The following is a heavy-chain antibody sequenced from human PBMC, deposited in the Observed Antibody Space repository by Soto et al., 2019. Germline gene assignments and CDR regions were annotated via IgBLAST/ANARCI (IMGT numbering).Heavy chain of an antibody. Sequence: GASVKVSCKASGYTFTSYAMHWVRQAPGQRLEWMGWINAGNGNTKYSQKFQGRVTITRDTSASTAYMELSSLRSEDTAVYYCAIVTVTTYSYGMDVWGQGTTVTVSS. CDR3: AIVTVTTYSYGMDV. CDR1: GYTFTSYA. D-gene: IGHD4-4*01. CDR2: INAGNGNT. J-gene: IGHJ6*02. V-gene: IGHV1-3*01.